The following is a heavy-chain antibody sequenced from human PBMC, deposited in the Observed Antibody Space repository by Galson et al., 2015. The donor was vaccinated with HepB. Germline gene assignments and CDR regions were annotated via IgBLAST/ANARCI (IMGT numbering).Heavy chain of an antibody. CDR3: AKGAFGVVTPFDY. Sequence: SLRLSCAASGFTFSNYAISWVRQAPGKGLEWVSAISGSGGSTYYADYADFVKGRFTVTRDNSKNTLYLQMSSLRADDTAVYYCAKGAFGVVTPFDYWGQGTLVTVSS. V-gene: IGHV3-23*01. J-gene: IGHJ4*02. D-gene: IGHD3-3*01. CDR2: ISGSGGST. CDR1: GFTFSNYA.